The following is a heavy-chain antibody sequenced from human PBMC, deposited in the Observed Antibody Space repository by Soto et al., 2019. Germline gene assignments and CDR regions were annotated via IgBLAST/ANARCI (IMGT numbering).Heavy chain of an antibody. CDR2: IYSGGST. D-gene: IGHD1-20*01. CDR3: ARGTRYNWKNFDY. V-gene: IGHV3-53*01. Sequence: GGSLRLSCAASGFTVSRNYMSWVRQAPGKGLEWVSVIYSGGSTYYADSVKGRFTISRDNSKNTLYLQMNSLRAEDTAVYYCARGTRYNWKNFDYWGQGTLVTVSS. J-gene: IGHJ4*02. CDR1: GFTVSRNY.